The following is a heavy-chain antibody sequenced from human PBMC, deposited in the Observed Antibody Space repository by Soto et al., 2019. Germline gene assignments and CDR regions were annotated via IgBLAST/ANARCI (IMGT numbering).Heavy chain of an antibody. CDR2: IGADGSTP. CDR1: GFTFSEYA. V-gene: IGHV3-74*01. J-gene: IGHJ4*02. D-gene: IGHD3-10*01. CDR3: ARDLDFYRSGPPPDF. Sequence: HPGGSLRLSCAASGFTFSEYAMSWVRQAPGKGLEWVSRIGADGSTPTYADSVKGRFTISRDNAKKTLYLQMNSLRAEDTAVYYCARDLDFYRSGPPPDFWGQGTLVTVSS.